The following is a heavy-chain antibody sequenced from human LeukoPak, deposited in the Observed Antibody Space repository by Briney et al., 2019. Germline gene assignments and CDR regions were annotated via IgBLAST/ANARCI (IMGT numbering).Heavy chain of an antibody. V-gene: IGHV4-59*01. Sequence: SETLSLTCTVSGGSISSYYWSWIRQPPGKGLEWIGYIYYSGSTNYNPSPKSRVTISVDTSKNQFSLKLSSVTAADTAVYYCARGENIRREYYFDYWGQGTLVTVSS. J-gene: IGHJ4*02. D-gene: IGHD3-16*01. CDR1: GGSISSYY. CDR2: IYYSGST. CDR3: ARGENIRREYYFDY.